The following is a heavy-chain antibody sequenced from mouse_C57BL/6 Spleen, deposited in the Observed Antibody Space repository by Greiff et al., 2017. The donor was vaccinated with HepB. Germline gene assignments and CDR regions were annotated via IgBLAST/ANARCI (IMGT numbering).Heavy chain of an antibody. Sequence: VQLQQPGAELVRPGSSVKLSCKASGYTFTSYWMHWVKQRPIQGLEWIGNIDPSDSETHYNQKFKDKATLTVDKSSSTAYMQLSSLTSEDSAVYYCASSSYYYGSSYYFDYWGQGTTLTVSS. J-gene: IGHJ2*01. D-gene: IGHD1-1*01. CDR3: ASSSYYYGSSYYFDY. V-gene: IGHV1-52*01. CDR2: IDPSDSET. CDR1: GYTFTSYW.